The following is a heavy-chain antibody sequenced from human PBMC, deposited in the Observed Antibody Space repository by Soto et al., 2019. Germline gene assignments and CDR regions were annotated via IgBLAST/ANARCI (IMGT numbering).Heavy chain of an antibody. Sequence: QVQLVESGGGVVQPGRSLRLSCAASGFTFSSYGMHWVRQAPGKGLEWVAVIWYDGSDKYYADSVKGRFTISRDNSKNQLYLQMNSLRAEDTAVFYCARARRDGAYPWDYYYGMDVWGQGTTFTVSS. CDR3: ARARRDGAYPWDYYYGMDV. J-gene: IGHJ6*02. CDR2: IWYDGSDK. CDR1: GFTFSSYG. D-gene: IGHD3-10*01. V-gene: IGHV3-33*01.